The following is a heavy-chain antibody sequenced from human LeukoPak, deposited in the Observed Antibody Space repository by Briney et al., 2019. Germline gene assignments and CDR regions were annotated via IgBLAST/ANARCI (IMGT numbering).Heavy chain of an antibody. CDR2: ISGSGSDT. CDR1: GFTFSDYY. V-gene: IGHV3-11*03. CDR3: ARTARIPEA. J-gene: IGHJ4*02. Sequence: GGSLRLSCAASGFTFSDYYMSWIRQAPGKGLGSISYISGSGSDTNYADSVRGRFTISRDNAKHSLYLQMNSLTADDTAVYYCARTARIPEAWGQGTLVTVSS.